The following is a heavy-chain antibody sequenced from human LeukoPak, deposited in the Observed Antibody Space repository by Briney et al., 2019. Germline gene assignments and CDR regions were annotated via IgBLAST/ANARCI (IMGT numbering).Heavy chain of an antibody. Sequence: SETLSLTCTVSGGSISTGSDYWSWIRQAAGKGLEWIGRIYTSGSTYYNPSLRSRVTISVYTSKNQFSLRLSSVTAADTAVYYCARRRTLWFGELSLRRYNWFDPWGQGTLVTVSS. CDR1: GGSISTGSDY. D-gene: IGHD3-10*01. CDR3: ARRRTLWFGELSLRRYNWFDP. V-gene: IGHV4-61*02. J-gene: IGHJ5*02. CDR2: IYTSGST.